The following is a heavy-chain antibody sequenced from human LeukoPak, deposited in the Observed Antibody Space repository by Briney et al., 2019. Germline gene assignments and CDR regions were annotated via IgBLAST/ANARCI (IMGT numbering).Heavy chain of an antibody. CDR3: ARDSGEYYFDY. CDR1: GYTFTSYA. J-gene: IGHJ4*02. Sequence: ASVKVSCKASGYTFTSYAMHWVRQAPGQRLEWMGWINAGNGYTQYSQKFQGRVTITRDTSASTAYMELSSLRSEDTAVYYCARDSGEYYFDYWGQGTLVTVSS. D-gene: IGHD2-15*01. V-gene: IGHV1-3*01. CDR2: INAGNGYT.